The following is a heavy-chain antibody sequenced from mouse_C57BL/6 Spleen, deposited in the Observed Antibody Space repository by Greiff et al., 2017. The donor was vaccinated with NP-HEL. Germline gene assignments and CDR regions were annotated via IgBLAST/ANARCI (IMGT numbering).Heavy chain of an antibody. Sequence: VQLQQSGPELVKPGASVKISCKASGYSFTGYYMNWVKQSPEKSLEWIGEINPSTGGTTYNQKFKAKATLTVDKSSSTAYMQHKSLTSEDSAVYYCARFYYYGSSTFDYWGQGTTLTVSS. J-gene: IGHJ2*01. CDR1: GYSFTGYY. CDR3: ARFYYYGSSTFDY. V-gene: IGHV1-42*01. CDR2: INPSTGGT. D-gene: IGHD1-1*01.